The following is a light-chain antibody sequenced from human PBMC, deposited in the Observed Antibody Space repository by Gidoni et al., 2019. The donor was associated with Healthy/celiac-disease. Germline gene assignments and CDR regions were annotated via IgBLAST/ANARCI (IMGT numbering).Light chain of an antibody. CDR2: EVS. CDR3: SSYTSSSTLDV. CDR1: SSDVGGYNY. J-gene: IGLJ1*01. V-gene: IGLV2-14*01. Sequence: QSALTQPASLSGSPAQSITISCTGTSSDVGGYNYVSCYQQHPGKAPKLMIYEVSNRPSGVSNRFSGSKSGNTASLTISGLQAEDEADDYCSSYTSSSTLDVFGTGTKVXVX.